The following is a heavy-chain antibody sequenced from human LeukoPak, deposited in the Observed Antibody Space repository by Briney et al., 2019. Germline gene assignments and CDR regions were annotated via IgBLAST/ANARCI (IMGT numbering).Heavy chain of an antibody. CDR1: GFTFSSYS. D-gene: IGHD4-17*01. J-gene: IGHJ4*02. Sequence: GGSLRLSCAASGFTFSSYSMNWVRQAPEKGPEWVSSITSSSSYIYYADSVKGRFTISRDNAKNSLYLQMNSLRAEDTAVYYCARDLGYYGDLDYWGQGTLVTVSS. V-gene: IGHV3-21*01. CDR3: ARDLGYYGDLDY. CDR2: ITSSSSYI.